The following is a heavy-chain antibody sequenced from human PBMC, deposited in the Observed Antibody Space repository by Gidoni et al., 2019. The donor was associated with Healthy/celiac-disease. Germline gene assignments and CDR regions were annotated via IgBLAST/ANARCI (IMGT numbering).Heavy chain of an antibody. D-gene: IGHD3-10*01. Sequence: QVQLQQWGAGLLMPSEPLSLTFPVYGWSFRGYYWLLIRQPPGKGLEWIGEINHSVSTNYNPSLKSRVTISVDTSKNQFSLKLSSVTAADTAVYYCARGRTYYYGSGSLDYWGQGTLVTVSS. CDR2: INHSVST. V-gene: IGHV4-34*01. J-gene: IGHJ4*02. CDR1: GWSFRGYY. CDR3: ARGRTYYYGSGSLDY.